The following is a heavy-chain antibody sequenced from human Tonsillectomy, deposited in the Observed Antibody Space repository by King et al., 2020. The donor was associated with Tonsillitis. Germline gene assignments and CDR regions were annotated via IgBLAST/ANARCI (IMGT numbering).Heavy chain of an antibody. D-gene: IGHD6-13*01. V-gene: IGHV3-9*01. CDR3: AKDITAFGQRLVGGPCDY. CDR1: GFIFDDYA. J-gene: IGHJ4*02. CDR2: VSWNSGSI. Sequence: VQLVESGGGLVQPGRSLRLSCAASGFIFDDYAMHWVRQAPGKGLEWVSGVSWNSGSIAYADSVKGRFTISRDNAKNSMYLRMNSLRAEDTALYYCAKDITAFGQRLVGGPCDYCGQGTLVTVSS.